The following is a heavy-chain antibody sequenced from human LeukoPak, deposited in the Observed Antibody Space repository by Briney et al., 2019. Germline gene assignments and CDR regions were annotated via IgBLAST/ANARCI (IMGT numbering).Heavy chain of an antibody. CDR1: GGSISSGGYY. J-gene: IGHJ4*02. D-gene: IGHD3-10*01. CDR2: IYHSGST. CDR3: AREARYGSGSY. V-gene: IGHV4-30-2*01. Sequence: SETLSLTCTVSGGSISSGGYYWSWIRQPPGKGLEWIGNIYHSGSTYYNPSLKSRVTISVDTSKNQFSLKLSSVTAADTAVYYCAREARYGSGSYWGQGTLVTVSS.